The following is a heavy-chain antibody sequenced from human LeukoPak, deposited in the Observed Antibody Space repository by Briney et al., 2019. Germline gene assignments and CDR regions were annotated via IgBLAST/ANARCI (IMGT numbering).Heavy chain of an antibody. CDR3: ARGFVDIVVVPAARTTYYCYYMDV. D-gene: IGHD2-2*03. V-gene: IGHV1-8*03. Sequence: ASVKVSFKASGYTFTSYDINWVRQATGQGLEWMGWMNPNSGNTGYAQKFQGRVTITRNTSISTAYMELSSLRSEDTAVYYCARGFVDIVVVPAARTTYYCYYMDVWGKGTTVTVSS. CDR1: GYTFTSYD. J-gene: IGHJ6*03. CDR2: MNPNSGNT.